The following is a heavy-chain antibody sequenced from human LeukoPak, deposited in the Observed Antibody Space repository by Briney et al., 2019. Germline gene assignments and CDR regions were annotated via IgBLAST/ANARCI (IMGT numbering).Heavy chain of an antibody. D-gene: IGHD6-13*01. J-gene: IGHJ3*02. CDR3: ARDRSSSWAGGAFDI. Sequence: SVKVSCKASGGTFSSYAISWVRQAPGQGLEWMGGIIPIFGTANYAQKFQGRVTITADESTSTAYMELSSLRSEDTAVYYCARDRSSSWAGGAFDIWGQGTMVTVSS. V-gene: IGHV1-69*01. CDR1: GGTFSSYA. CDR2: IIPIFGTA.